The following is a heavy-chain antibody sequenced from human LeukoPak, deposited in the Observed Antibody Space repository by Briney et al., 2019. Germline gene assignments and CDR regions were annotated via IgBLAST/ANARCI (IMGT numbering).Heavy chain of an antibody. V-gene: IGHV3-64D*06. CDR3: VKDSRRRWELLGTLDY. Sequence: PGGSLRLSCSASGFTFSSYAMHWVRQAPGKGLEYVSAISSNGGSTYYADSVKGRFTISRDNTKNTLYLQMSSLRAEDTAVYYCVKDSRRRWELLGTLDYWGQGTLVTVSS. J-gene: IGHJ4*02. CDR2: ISSNGGST. CDR1: GFTFSSYA. D-gene: IGHD1-26*01.